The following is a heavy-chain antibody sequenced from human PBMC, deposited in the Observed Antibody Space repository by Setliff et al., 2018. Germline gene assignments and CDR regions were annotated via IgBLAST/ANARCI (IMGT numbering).Heavy chain of an antibody. CDR1: GGSFSGYY. D-gene: IGHD2-15*01. CDR2: INHSGST. CDR3: ASQLGGYCSGGSCYSYYYYYCMDV. J-gene: IGHJ6*03. V-gene: IGHV4-34*01. Sequence: SETLSLTCAVYGGSFSGYYWSWIRQPPGKGLEWIGEINHSGSTNYNPSLKSRVTISVDTSKNQFSLKLSSVTAADTAVYYCASQLGGYCSGGSCYSYYYYYCMDVWGKGTTVTVSS.